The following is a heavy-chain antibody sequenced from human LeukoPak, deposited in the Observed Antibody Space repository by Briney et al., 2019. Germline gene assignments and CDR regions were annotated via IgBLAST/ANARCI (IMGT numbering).Heavy chain of an antibody. CDR2: IRYDGSNK. Sequence: GGSLRLSCAASGFTFRSHGMHWVRQAPGKGLEWVAFIRYDGSNKFYADSVKGRSTISRDNAKNTLYLQMNILRAEDTAVYYCARVHYDSSGYYDYWGQGTLVTVSS. V-gene: IGHV3-30*02. CDR1: GFTFRSHG. CDR3: ARVHYDSSGYYDY. J-gene: IGHJ4*02. D-gene: IGHD3-22*01.